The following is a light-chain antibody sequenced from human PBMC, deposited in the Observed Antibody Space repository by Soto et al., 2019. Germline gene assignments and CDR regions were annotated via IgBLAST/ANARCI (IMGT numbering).Light chain of an antibody. Sequence: EIVMTQSPATLSVSPGETATLSCRASQSVGSAVAWYQHKPGQAPRRLIVAASIRSTGVPGRFSGGGSGKAFTLTISSLQSEDFAVYYCQQYKNWPPLTFGGGTTVEIK. CDR2: AAS. CDR1: QSVGSA. CDR3: QQYKNWPPLT. V-gene: IGKV3-15*01. J-gene: IGKJ4*01.